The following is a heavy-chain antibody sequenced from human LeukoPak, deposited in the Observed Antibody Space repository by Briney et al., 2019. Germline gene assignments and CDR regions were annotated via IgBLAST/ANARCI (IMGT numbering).Heavy chain of an antibody. CDR2: IYYSGST. V-gene: IGHV4-59*01. Sequence: SETLSLTGTGSGFSSSSYYWSWIRQPPGKGLEGIVYIYYSGSTNYNPSLKSRVTISVDTSKNQFSLKLSSVPAADTAVYYCARGLTSSDWYFDLWGRGTLVTVSS. J-gene: IGHJ2*01. CDR3: ARGLTSSDWYFDL. CDR1: GFSSSSYY. D-gene: IGHD4/OR15-4a*01.